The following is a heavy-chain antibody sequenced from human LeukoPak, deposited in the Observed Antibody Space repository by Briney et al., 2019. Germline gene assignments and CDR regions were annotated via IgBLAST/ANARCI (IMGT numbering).Heavy chain of an antibody. CDR1: GYSFTGNY. J-gene: IGHJ3*02. V-gene: IGHV1-2*02. CDR2: INPNSGGT. CDR3: VRGSTSFXXRXGAFD. D-gene: IGHD2-2*01. Sequence: ASVKVSCKASGYSFTGNYIQWVRQVPGQGLEWMGWINPNSGGTSYAQNFQGRVTMTRDTSISTAYMELSRLRSDDTAVYYCVRGSTSFXXRXGAFD.